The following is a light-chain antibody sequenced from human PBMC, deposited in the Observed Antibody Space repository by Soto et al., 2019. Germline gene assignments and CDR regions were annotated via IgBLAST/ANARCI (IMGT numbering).Light chain of an antibody. CDR2: SNY. CDR3: AAWDDSLNGWV. V-gene: IGLV1-44*01. Sequence: QSVLSQPPSASGTPGQRVTISCSGSSSNIGSHTVDWYQHLPGTAPKLLIYSNYQRPSGVPDRFSGSKSGTSASLAISGLQSEDEADYYCAAWDDSLNGWVFGGGTKVTVL. J-gene: IGLJ3*02. CDR1: SSNIGSHT.